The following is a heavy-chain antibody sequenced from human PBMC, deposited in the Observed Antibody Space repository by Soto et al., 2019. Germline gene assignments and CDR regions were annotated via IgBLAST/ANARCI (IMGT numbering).Heavy chain of an antibody. CDR3: ARYHYYGSGSYGYYFDY. Sequence: SETLSLTCTVSGGSISSSSYYWGWIRQPPGKGLEWIGSIYYSGSTYYNPSLKSRVTISVDTSKNQFSLKLSSVTAADTAVYYCARYHYYGSGSYGYYFDYWGQGTLVTVSS. D-gene: IGHD3-10*01. J-gene: IGHJ4*02. V-gene: IGHV4-39*07. CDR2: IYYSGST. CDR1: GGSISSSSYY.